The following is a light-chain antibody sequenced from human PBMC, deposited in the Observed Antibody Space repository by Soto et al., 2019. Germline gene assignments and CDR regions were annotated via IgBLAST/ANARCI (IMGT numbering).Light chain of an antibody. CDR2: DAS. Sequence: DIQMTQSPSTLSASVGDRVTITCRASQSISSWLAWYQQKAGKAPKLLIYDASSLESGVPSRFSGSGSGTDFSLTISSLQPDDFATYYCQQYHSYYPWTFGQGTKVEIE. J-gene: IGKJ1*01. CDR1: QSISSW. V-gene: IGKV1-5*01. CDR3: QQYHSYYPWT.